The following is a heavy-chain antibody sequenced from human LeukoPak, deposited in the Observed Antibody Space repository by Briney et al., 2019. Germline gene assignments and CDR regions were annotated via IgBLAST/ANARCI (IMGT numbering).Heavy chain of an antibody. D-gene: IGHD4-17*01. Sequence: PAGSLRLSCAASGFTFSSYDMHWVRQVTGKGLEWVSGIGIVGDTYYAGSVKGRFTISRDNSKNTLYLQMNSLRAEDTAVYYCAKEGVGDYEADYWGQGTLVTVSS. V-gene: IGHV3-13*01. CDR1: GFTFSSYD. CDR3: AKEGVGDYEADY. CDR2: IGIVGDT. J-gene: IGHJ4*02.